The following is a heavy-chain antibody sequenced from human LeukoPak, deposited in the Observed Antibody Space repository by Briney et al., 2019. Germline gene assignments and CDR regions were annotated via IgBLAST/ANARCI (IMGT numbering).Heavy chain of an antibody. CDR2: ISSSGSTI. CDR3: ARDRGDGYSSSWGDY. D-gene: IGHD6-13*01. J-gene: IGHJ4*02. CDR1: GFTFSSYE. V-gene: IGHV3-48*03. Sequence: GGSLRLSCAASGFTFSSYEMNCVRQAPGKGLEWVSYISSSGSTIYYADSVKGRFTISRDNAKNSLYLQMNSLRAEDTAVYYCARDRGDGYSSSWGDYWGQGTLVTVSS.